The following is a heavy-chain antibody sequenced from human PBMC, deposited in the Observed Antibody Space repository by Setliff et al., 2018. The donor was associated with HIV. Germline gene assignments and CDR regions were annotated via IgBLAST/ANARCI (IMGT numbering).Heavy chain of an antibody. CDR3: AREHDYGIRDAFDI. V-gene: IGHV1-69*10. Sequence: PVKVSCKASGGTFSSHAINWVRQAPGQGLEWMGGIIPIVDKTNYAQKFQGRVAITVDKSTITPYMELSSLRSEDTAVYYCAREHDYGIRDAFDIWGQGTMVNVSS. D-gene: IGHD4-17*01. CDR2: IIPIVDKT. CDR1: GGTFSSHA. J-gene: IGHJ3*02.